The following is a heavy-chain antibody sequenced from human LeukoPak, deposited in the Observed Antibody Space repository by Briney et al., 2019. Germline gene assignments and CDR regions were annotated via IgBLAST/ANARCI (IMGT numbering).Heavy chain of an antibody. J-gene: IGHJ4*02. CDR2: IYYSGST. Sequence: SETPSLTCTVSGGSIRSYYWSWIRQPPGKGLEWIGYIYYSGSTNYNPSLKSRVTISVDTSKNQFSLKLSSVTAADTAVYYCAREGAAAGSPFDYWGQGTLVTVSS. D-gene: IGHD6-13*01. CDR3: AREGAAAGSPFDY. CDR1: GGSIRSYY. V-gene: IGHV4-59*12.